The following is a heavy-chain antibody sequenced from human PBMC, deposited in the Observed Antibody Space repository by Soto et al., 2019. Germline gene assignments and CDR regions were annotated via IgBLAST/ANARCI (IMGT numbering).Heavy chain of an antibody. V-gene: IGHV3-74*01. CDR2: ISNDGSNT. CDR1: GFTLSDYY. D-gene: IGHD2-2*01. Sequence: EVQLVESGGGLVQPAGSLRLSCAASGFTLSDYYMHWARQAPGKGLVWVSRISNDGSNTDYADSGKGRFTISRDNAKNTMQLQMNSLRAEDTAVYYCARVPDCSSSGCYSYFDIWGQGTLVTVSS. J-gene: IGHJ4*02. CDR3: ARVPDCSSSGCYSYFDI.